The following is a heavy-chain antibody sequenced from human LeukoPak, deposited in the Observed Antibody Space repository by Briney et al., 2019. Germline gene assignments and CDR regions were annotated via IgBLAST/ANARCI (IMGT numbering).Heavy chain of an antibody. CDR3: ARGLTSAYYGMDV. CDR1: GGSISSGSYY. J-gene: IGHJ6*02. Sequence: SETLSLTCTVSGGSISSGSYYWSWIRQPAGKGLEWIGRIYTSGSTNYNPSLKSRVTLSVDTSKNQFSLKLSSVTAADTAVYYCARGLTSAYYGMDVWGQGTTVTVSS. V-gene: IGHV4-61*02. CDR2: IYTSGST. D-gene: IGHD1-14*01.